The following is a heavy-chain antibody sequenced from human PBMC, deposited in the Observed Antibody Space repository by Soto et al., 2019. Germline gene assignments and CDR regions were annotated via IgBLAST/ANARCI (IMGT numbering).Heavy chain of an antibody. CDR3: ARDWAVAGNPGEPIPYYYYGMDV. Sequence: GASVKVSCKASGYTFTSYYMHWVRQAPGQGLERMGIINPSGGSTSYAQKFQGRVTMTRDTSTSTVYMELSSLRSEDTAVYYCARDWAVAGNPGEPIPYYYYGMDVWGQGTTVTVSS. CDR1: GYTFTSYY. J-gene: IGHJ6*02. D-gene: IGHD6-19*01. V-gene: IGHV1-46*01. CDR2: INPSGGST.